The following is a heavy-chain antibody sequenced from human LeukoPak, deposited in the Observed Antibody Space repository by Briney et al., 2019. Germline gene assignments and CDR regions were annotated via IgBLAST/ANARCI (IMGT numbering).Heavy chain of an antibody. CDR3: AKDRIPVAGRQDIWDY. D-gene: IGHD6-19*01. CDR2: ISGSGDRT. J-gene: IGHJ4*02. V-gene: IGHV3-23*01. CDR1: GFTFSNYA. Sequence: PGGSLRLSCVGAGFTFSNYAMTWVRQAPGKGLGWVSGISGSGDRTYYADSVKGRFTISRDNSKNTLYLQMNSMTDDASAVYYCAKDRIPVAGRQDIWDYWGQGTLVTVSS.